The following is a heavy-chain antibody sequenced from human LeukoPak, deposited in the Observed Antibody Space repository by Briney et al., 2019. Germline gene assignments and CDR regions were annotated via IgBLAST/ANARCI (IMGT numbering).Heavy chain of an antibody. CDR2: ISYDGSNK. J-gene: IGHJ6*02. Sequence: GGSLRLSCAASGFTFSSYAMHWVRQAPGKGQEWVAVISYDGSNKYYADSVKGRFTISRDNSKNTLYLQMNSLRAEDTAVYYCARETYDFWSGYTYYYYYGMDVWGQGTTVTVSS. V-gene: IGHV3-30-3*01. CDR3: ARETYDFWSGYTYYYYYGMDV. D-gene: IGHD3-3*01. CDR1: GFTFSSYA.